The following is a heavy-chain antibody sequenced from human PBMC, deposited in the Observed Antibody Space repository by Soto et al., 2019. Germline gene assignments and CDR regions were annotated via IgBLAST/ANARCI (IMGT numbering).Heavy chain of an antibody. CDR3: ARGVTAGVDY. CDR2: MQPSSGRT. J-gene: IGHJ4*02. CDR1: GYSFTSLD. V-gene: IGHV1-8*01. Sequence: ASVKVSCKXSGYSFTSLDINGVRQTTGQGLEWMGWMQPSSGRTGYAQKFQGRVTMTRDTSINTAYMELSRLTSDDTAFYYCARGVTAGVDYWGQGTLVTVSS. D-gene: IGHD1-26*01.